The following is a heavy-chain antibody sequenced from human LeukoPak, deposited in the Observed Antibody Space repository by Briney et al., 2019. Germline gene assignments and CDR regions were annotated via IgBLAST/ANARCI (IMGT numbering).Heavy chain of an antibody. V-gene: IGHV1-8*01. D-gene: IGHD3-22*01. CDR3: ARWRRYYDSSGYWYYYMDV. CDR2: MNPSSGNT. CDR1: GYTFTSYD. Sequence: ASVKVSCKASGYTFTSYDINWVRQATGQGLEWMGWMNPSSGNTGYAQKFQGRVTMTRNTSISTAYMELSSLRSEDTAVHYCARWRRYYDSSGYWYYYMDVWGKGTTVTVSS. J-gene: IGHJ6*03.